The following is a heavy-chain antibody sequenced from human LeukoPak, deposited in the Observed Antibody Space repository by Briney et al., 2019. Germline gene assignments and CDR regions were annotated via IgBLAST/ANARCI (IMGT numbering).Heavy chain of an antibody. V-gene: IGHV4-34*01. CDR3: ASVRSKSFYYVDV. Sequence: PSETLSLTCAVYGGSFSGYYWSWIRQPPGKGLEWIGEINHSGSTNYNPSLKSRVTISVDTSKNQFSLKLSSVTAADTAVYYCASVRSKSFYYVDVWGRGTTVTVSS. CDR2: INHSGST. CDR1: GGSFSGYY. J-gene: IGHJ6*03.